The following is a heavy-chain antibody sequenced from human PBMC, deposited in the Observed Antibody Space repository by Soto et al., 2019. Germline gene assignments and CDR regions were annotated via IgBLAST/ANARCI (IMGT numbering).Heavy chain of an antibody. CDR3: ARIPHYSDYSYMDI. D-gene: IGHD5-12*01. V-gene: IGHV2-70*01. CDR2: INWDNNE. Sequence: SGLTLVNPTQTLTLTCTFSGFSLSTLGTCVTWIRQPPGKALEWLALINWDNNEYYNPSLKTRLTISRDTSKNQVVLTMTNVDPVDTAMYYCARIPHYSDYSYMDIWGQGTLVTVSS. J-gene: IGHJ4*02. CDR1: GFSLSTLGTC.